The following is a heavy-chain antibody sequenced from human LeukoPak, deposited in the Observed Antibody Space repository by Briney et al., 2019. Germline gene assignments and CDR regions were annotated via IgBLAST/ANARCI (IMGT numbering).Heavy chain of an antibody. J-gene: IGHJ6*03. CDR1: GGAFSGYF. CDR2: INHSGST. V-gene: IGHV4-34*01. CDR3: ARVILDYYYYYMDV. Sequence: PSETLSLTCAVYGGAFSGYFWSWIRQPPGMGLEWIGEINHSGSTNYNPSLKSRVTISVDTSKNQFSLKVSSVTAADTAMYYCARVILDYYYYYMDVWGKGTTVTVSS.